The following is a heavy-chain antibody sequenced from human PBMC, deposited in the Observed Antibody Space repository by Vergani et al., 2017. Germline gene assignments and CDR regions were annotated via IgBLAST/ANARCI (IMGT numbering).Heavy chain of an antibody. CDR1: DSSIMTNPY. CDR2: IHHSGDT. Sequence: QVQLQESGPGLVKPSETLTLTCDVSDSSIMTNPYWGWFRQSPGKGLEWIGCIHHSGDTHYNSSLKSRVSISIVSSSKFSLSLNSVTAADTAIYYCARHRVSWGFFPSCYFYEMDVWCHGTTVTVSS. CDR3: ARHRVSWGFFPSCYFYEMDV. V-gene: IGHV4-38-2*01. J-gene: IGHJ6*02. D-gene: IGHD3-10*01.